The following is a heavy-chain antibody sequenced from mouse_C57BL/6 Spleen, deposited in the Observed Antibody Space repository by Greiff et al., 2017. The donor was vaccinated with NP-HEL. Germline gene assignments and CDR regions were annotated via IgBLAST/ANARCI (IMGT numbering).Heavy chain of an antibody. J-gene: IGHJ2*01. Sequence: QVQLKESGAELVRPGTSVKMSCKASGYTFTNYWIGWAKQRPGHGLEWIGDIYPGGGYTNYNEKFKGKATLTADKSSSTAYMQFSSLTSEDSAIYYCARYDGSSFYFDYWGQGTTLTVSS. V-gene: IGHV1-63*01. D-gene: IGHD1-1*01. CDR1: GYTFTNYW. CDR3: ARYDGSSFYFDY. CDR2: IYPGGGYT.